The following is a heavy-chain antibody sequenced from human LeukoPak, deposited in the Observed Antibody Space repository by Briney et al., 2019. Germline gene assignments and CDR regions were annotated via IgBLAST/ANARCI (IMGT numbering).Heavy chain of an antibody. CDR2: IKQDGSEK. J-gene: IGHJ4*02. D-gene: IGHD2-2*01. CDR1: GFTFSSYW. Sequence: PGGSLRLSCAASGFTFSSYWMSWVRQAPGKGLEWVANIKQDGSEKNYVDSVKGRFTISRDNSKNTLFLQMGSLRADDMAVYYCARWGSTSCYDYWGQGTLVTVSS. V-gene: IGHV3-7*01. CDR3: ARWGSTSCYDY.